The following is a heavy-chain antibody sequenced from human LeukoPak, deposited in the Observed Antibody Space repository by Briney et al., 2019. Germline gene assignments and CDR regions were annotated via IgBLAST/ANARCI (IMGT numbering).Heavy chain of an antibody. D-gene: IGHD3-10*01. J-gene: IGHJ3*02. CDR1: GFTFSSYG. Sequence: HPGRSLRLSCAASGFTFSSYGMHWVRQAPGKGLEWVAVISYDGSNKYYADSVKGRFTISRDNSKNTLYLQMNSLRAEDRAVYYCAGFGESSLAFDIWGQGTMVTVSS. CDR2: ISYDGSNK. CDR3: AGFGESSLAFDI. V-gene: IGHV3-30*03.